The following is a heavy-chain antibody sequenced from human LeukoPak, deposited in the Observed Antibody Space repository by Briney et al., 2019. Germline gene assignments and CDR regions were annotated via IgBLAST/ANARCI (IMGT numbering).Heavy chain of an antibody. J-gene: IGHJ4*02. D-gene: IGHD3-22*01. CDR2: IKQDGSEK. Sequence: GGSLRLSCAASGFAFSSYWMSWVRQAPGKGLEWVANIKQDGSEKYYVDSVKGRFTISRDNAKNSLYLQMNSLRAEDTAVYYCARARNYYDSSGYIGYWGQGTLVTVSS. CDR3: ARARNYYDSSGYIGY. CDR1: GFAFSSYW. V-gene: IGHV3-7*01.